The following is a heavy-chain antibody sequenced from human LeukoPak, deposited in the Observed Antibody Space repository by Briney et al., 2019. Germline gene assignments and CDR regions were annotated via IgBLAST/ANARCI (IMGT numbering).Heavy chain of an antibody. CDR1: GFTFSSYI. Sequence: GGSLRLSCAASGFTFSSYIMNCVRQAPGKGLEWVSSISSSSSYIYYADSVKGRFTTSRDNAKHSLYLQMNSLRAEDTAVYYCAIDSSGYYRNWGQGTLVSVSS. CDR3: AIDSSGYYRN. D-gene: IGHD3-22*01. J-gene: IGHJ4*02. CDR2: ISSSSSYI. V-gene: IGHV3-21*01.